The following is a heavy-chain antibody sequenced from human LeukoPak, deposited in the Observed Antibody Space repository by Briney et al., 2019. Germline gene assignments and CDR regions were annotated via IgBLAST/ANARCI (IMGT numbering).Heavy chain of an antibody. CDR2: IYTSGST. CDR3: ARADITMVRGVIMDY. V-gene: IGHV4-4*07. J-gene: IGHJ4*02. D-gene: IGHD3-10*01. CDR1: GGSISSYY. Sequence: SETLSLTCAVSGGSISSYYWSWIRQPAGKGLEWIGRIYTSGSTNYNPSLKSRVTMSVDTSKNQFSLKLSSVTAADTAVYYCARADITMVRGVIMDYWGQGTLVNVSS.